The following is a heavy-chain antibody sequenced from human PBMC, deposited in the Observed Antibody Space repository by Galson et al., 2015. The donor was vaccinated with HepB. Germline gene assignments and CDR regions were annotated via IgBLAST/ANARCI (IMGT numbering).Heavy chain of an antibody. CDR1: GFTVSSNY. D-gene: IGHD5-24*01. CDR3: SSPGLQFDYYYGLAD. CDR2: LYSSGTT. J-gene: IGHJ6*02. Sequence: SLRLSCAVSGFTVSSNYMNWVRQAPGKGLDWVSDLYSSGTTSYADSAMGRFTISRDNSKNILYLQLNSLRAEDTAVYYCSSPGLQFDYYYGLADWGQGTTVTVSS. V-gene: IGHV3-66*01.